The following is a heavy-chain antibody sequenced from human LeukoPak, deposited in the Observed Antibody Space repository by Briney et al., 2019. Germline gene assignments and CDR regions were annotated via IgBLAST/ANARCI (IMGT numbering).Heavy chain of an antibody. CDR3: ARDGFRFGELGAFDI. CDR1: GYTFTSYG. D-gene: IGHD3-10*01. J-gene: IGHJ3*02. Sequence: ASVKVSCKASGYTFTSYGISWVRQAPGQRLEWMGWINAGNGNTKYSQKFQGRVTITRDTSASTAYMELSSLRSEDTAVYYCARDGFRFGELGAFDIWGQGTMVTVSS. CDR2: INAGNGNT. V-gene: IGHV1-3*01.